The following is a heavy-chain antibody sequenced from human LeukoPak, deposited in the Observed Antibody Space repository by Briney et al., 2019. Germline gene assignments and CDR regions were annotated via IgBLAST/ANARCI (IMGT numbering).Heavy chain of an antibody. J-gene: IGHJ4*02. V-gene: IGHV3-7*01. CDR3: ARDGTAAGLYFDY. CDR2: INQAGSEK. CDR1: GFTFSSHW. D-gene: IGHD6-13*01. Sequence: PGGSLRLSCAASGFTFSSHWMSWVRQAPGKGREWVANINQAGSEKHYVDSVKGRFTISRATAKSSLYLQMNSLRAEATAVYSCARDGTAAGLYFDYWGQGTLVTVSS.